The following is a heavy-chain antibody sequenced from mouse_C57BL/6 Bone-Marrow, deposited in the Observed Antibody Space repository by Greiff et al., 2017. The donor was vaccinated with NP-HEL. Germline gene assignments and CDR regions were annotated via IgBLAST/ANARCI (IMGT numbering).Heavy chain of an antibody. V-gene: IGHV1-15*01. CDR2: IDPETGGT. CDR3: TRGGLAYYDY. J-gene: IGHJ2*01. Sequence: QVQLKQSGAELVRPGASVTLSCKASGYTFTDYEMHWVKQTPVHGLEWIGAIDPETGGTAYNQKFKGKAILTADKSSSTAYMERRSLTSEDSAVYYCTRGGLAYYDYWGQGTTLTVSS. CDR1: GYTFTDYE. D-gene: IGHD3-3*01.